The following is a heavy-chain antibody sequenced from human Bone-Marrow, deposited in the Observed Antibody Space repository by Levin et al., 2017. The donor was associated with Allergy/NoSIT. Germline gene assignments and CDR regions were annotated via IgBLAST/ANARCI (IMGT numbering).Heavy chain of an antibody. CDR3: ARIESDYPYNYFDP. Sequence: PSETLSLTCAVSGVPITGGPNYWGWVRQPPGKGLEWIGNIDYSGNTYNNPSLKSRVTMSVDLSKNQFSLKLSSVTAADTAIYYCARIESDYPYNYFDPWGQGALVTVSS. J-gene: IGHJ5*02. D-gene: IGHD4-17*01. CDR1: GVPITGGPNY. V-gene: IGHV4-39*07. CDR2: IDYSGNT.